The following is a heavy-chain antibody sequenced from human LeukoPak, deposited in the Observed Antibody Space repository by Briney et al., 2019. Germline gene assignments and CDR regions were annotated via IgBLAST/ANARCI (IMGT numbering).Heavy chain of an antibody. CDR2: ISAYNGNT. CDR1: GYTFSSYG. D-gene: IGHD2-15*01. Sequence: ASVKVSSKASGYTFSSYGISWVRQAPGQGLEWRGWISAYNGNTNYAQKLQGRVTMTADTSTSTAYMELRSLRSDNTAVYYCARSLYCSGGSCYAHWFDPWGQGTLVTVSS. CDR3: ARSLYCSGGSCYAHWFDP. J-gene: IGHJ5*02. V-gene: IGHV1-18*01.